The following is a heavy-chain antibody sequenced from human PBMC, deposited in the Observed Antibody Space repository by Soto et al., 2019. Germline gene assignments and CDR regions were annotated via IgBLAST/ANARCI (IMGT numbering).Heavy chain of an antibody. Sequence: QVQLQESGPGMVKPSETLSLTCTVSSDPTSTHTLGWIRQTPGKGLEWIGYIYETGGTAYNPSLNGRVTISLARSTKELALKLSSATAADTAMYHCVRQGIGPLHGLVDVWGRGTTVIVSS. D-gene: IGHD3-10*01. CDR2: IYETGGT. CDR1: SDPTSTHT. V-gene: IGHV4-59*08. J-gene: IGHJ6*02. CDR3: VRQGIGPLHGLVDV.